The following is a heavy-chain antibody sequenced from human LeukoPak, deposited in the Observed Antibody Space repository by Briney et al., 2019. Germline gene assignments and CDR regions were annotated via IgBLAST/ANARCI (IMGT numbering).Heavy chain of an antibody. Sequence: GGSLRLSCAASGFTVSSNYMSWVRQAPGKGLEWVSVIYSGGSTYYADSVKGRFTISRDNSKNTLYLQMNSLRAEDTAVYFCARVARFDRGMDVWGQGTTVTVSS. J-gene: IGHJ6*02. CDR3: ARVARFDRGMDV. D-gene: IGHD3-9*01. CDR1: GFTVSSNY. V-gene: IGHV3-66*01. CDR2: IYSGGST.